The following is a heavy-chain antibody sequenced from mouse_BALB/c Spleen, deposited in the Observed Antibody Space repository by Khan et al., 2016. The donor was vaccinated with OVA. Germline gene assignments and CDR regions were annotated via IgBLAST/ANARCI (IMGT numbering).Heavy chain of an antibody. V-gene: IGHV1S136*01. CDR1: GFTFTDYV. CDR2: IYPYYDDT. D-gene: IGHD1-1*01. Sequence: VQLQQSGPELVKPGASVRMSCKAAGFTFTDYVMHWVRQKPGQGLEWVGYIYPYYDDTESTERFKGKATLTLDKSSSTAYMDLISLTAADSAVYYCARYATDYYTVDYWGQGTSVTVSS. J-gene: IGHJ4*01. CDR3: ARYATDYYTVDY.